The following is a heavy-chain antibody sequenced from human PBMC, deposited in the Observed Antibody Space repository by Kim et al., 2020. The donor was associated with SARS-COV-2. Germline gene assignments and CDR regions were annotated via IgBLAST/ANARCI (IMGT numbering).Heavy chain of an antibody. Sequence: NPSLKSRVTISVDKSKNQFSLKLSSVTAADTAVYYCARVRGRRPLGFDYWGQGTLVTVSS. CDR3: ARVRGRRPLGFDY. J-gene: IGHJ4*02. V-gene: IGHV4-4*02. D-gene: IGHD7-27*01.